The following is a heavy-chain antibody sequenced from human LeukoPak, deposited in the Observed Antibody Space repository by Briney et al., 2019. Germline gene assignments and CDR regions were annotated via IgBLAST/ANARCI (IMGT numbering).Heavy chain of an antibody. Sequence: GSSVTVSCTASGGTFSSYAISWVRQAPGQGLEWMGGIIPIFGTANYAQKFQGRVTITADESTSTAYMELSSLRSEDTAVYYCARSIVVVPAAILALYYYYGMDVWGKGTTVTVSS. J-gene: IGHJ6*04. V-gene: IGHV1-69*01. CDR3: ARSIVVVPAAILALYYYYGMDV. D-gene: IGHD2-2*02. CDR1: GGTFSSYA. CDR2: IIPIFGTA.